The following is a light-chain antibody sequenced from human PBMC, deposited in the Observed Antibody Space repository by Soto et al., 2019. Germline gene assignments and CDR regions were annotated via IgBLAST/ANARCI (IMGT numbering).Light chain of an antibody. J-gene: IGKJ4*01. CDR3: LQQHGFPLT. CDR1: QDIRED. Sequence: AIQMTQSPSSLSASVGDRVTITCRATQDIREDLGWYQQKPGKAPKILLYAASSLQSKVTSRFSGSRSCTDFTLIISSLLPEDFATYFCLQQHGFPLTFGGGTKVEIK. CDR2: AAS. V-gene: IGKV1-6*01.